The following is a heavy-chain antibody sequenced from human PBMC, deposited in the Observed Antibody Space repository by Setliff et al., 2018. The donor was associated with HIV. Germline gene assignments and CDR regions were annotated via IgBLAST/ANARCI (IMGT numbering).Heavy chain of an antibody. CDR3: ARRIDNSGSFPDKNWFDT. J-gene: IGHJ5*02. V-gene: IGHV4-4*09. Sequence: PSETLSXXCTVSGGSISSYCWNWIRQSPGRGLEWIGFIFSSGSTKYNPSLQSRVTMSIDTSKNQFSLKLTSVTAADTAVYYCARRIDNSGSFPDKNWFDTWGQGSLVTVSS. D-gene: IGHD3-10*01. CDR1: GGSISSYC. CDR2: IFSSGST.